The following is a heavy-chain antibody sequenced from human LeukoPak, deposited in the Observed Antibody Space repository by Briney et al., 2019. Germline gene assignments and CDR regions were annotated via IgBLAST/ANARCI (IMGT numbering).Heavy chain of an antibody. Sequence: GGSLRLSCAASGFTFSNYAMSWVRQAPGKGLEWVSAITGSGGNTYYADSVKGRFTISRDNSKNTVFLQMNSLRAEETAVYYCAKWWDYDVLTGYYVSDYWGQGTLVTVSS. CDR2: ITGSGGNT. J-gene: IGHJ4*02. CDR3: AKWWDYDVLTGYYVSDY. D-gene: IGHD3-9*01. V-gene: IGHV3-23*01. CDR1: GFTFSNYA.